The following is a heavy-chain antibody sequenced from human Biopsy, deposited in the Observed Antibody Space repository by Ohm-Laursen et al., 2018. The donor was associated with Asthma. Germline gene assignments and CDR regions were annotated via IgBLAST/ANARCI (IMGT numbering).Heavy chain of an antibody. CDR2: VHSTGST. Sequence: SQTLSLTCPVSPGSINDYYWNWIRQFPGKGLEWIGYVHSTGSTRFNPSLKSRLTISVGTSVDQVSLKLTSVTAADTAVYYCARATSTWSQSGPHYFDHWGQGTLVTVSS. J-gene: IGHJ4*02. V-gene: IGHV4-59*01. CDR1: PGSINDYY. D-gene: IGHD6-13*01. CDR3: ARATSTWSQSGPHYFDH.